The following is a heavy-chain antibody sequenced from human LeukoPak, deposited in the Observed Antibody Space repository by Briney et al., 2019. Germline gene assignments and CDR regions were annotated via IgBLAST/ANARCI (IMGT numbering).Heavy chain of an antibody. J-gene: IGHJ3*02. Sequence: GGSLRLSCSASGFTFNSYPVHWVRQAPGRGLEYVSGISRNGGSTYYADSVKGRFTISRDNSTNTLYLQMSSLRAEDTAVYYCVKESGFMVAPNSAFDIWGQGTMVTVSS. V-gene: IGHV3-64D*06. CDR1: GFTFNSYP. D-gene: IGHD4/OR15-4a*01. CDR3: VKESGFMVAPNSAFDI. CDR2: ISRNGGST.